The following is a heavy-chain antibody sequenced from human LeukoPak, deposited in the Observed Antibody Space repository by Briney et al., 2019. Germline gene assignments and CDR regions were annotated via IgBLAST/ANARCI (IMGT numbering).Heavy chain of an antibody. V-gene: IGHV4-39*01. J-gene: IGHJ4*02. Sequence: SETLSLTCTVSGGSISSSSYYWGWIRQPPGKGLEWIGSIYYSGSTYYNPSLKSRVTISVDTSKNQFSLKLSSVTAADTAVYYCASLTSSSWYGDLGYRGQGTLVTVSS. CDR2: IYYSGST. CDR3: ASLTSSSWYGDLGY. D-gene: IGHD6-13*01. CDR1: GGSISSSSYY.